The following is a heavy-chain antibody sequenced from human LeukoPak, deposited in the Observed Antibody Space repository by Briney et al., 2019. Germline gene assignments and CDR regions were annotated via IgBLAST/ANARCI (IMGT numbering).Heavy chain of an antibody. CDR2: ISSSSSTI. D-gene: IGHD1-26*01. CDR3: ARAWYSWGYYFDY. CDR1: GFTFSSYS. Sequence: GGSLRLSCAASGFTFSSYSMNWVRQAPGKGLEWVSYISSSSSTIFYADSVKGRFTISRDNAKSSLYLQMHSLRDEDTAVYYCARAWYSWGYYFDYWGQGTLVTVSS. V-gene: IGHV3-48*02. J-gene: IGHJ4*02.